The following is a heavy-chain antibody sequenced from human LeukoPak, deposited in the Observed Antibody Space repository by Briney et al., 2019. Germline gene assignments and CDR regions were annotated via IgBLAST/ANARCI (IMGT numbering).Heavy chain of an antibody. CDR2: ISGSGGST. V-gene: IGHV3-23*01. CDR1: GFTFSSYW. Sequence: GGSLRLSCAASGFTFSSYWMSWVRQAPGKGLEWVSAISGSGGSTYYADSVKGRFTISRDNSKNTLYLQMNSLRAEDTAVYYCAKAGGYDSPGAWFDPWGQGTLVTVSS. D-gene: IGHD5-12*01. CDR3: AKAGGYDSPGAWFDP. J-gene: IGHJ5*02.